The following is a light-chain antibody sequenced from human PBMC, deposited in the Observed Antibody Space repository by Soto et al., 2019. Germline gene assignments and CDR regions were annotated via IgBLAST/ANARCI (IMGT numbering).Light chain of an antibody. Sequence: DIQMTQSPSTLSASVGDRVTITCRASQSISGWFAWYQHKTGKAPKLLISKASSLDSGVPSRFSGSESGTEFTLTSSSLQPDDYATYYCQEDNTYMGTFGKGTKVKIK. CDR1: QSISGW. CDR3: QEDNTYMGT. CDR2: KAS. J-gene: IGKJ1*01. V-gene: IGKV1-5*03.